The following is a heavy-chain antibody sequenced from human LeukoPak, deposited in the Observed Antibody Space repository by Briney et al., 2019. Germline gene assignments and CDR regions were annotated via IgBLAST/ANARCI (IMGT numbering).Heavy chain of an antibody. Sequence: SETLSLTCTVSGGSISSYYWSWIRQPPGKGLEWIGYIYYSGSTNYNPSLKSRVTISVDTSKNQFSLKLSSVTAADTAVYYCARHGYGGFDYWGQGTLVTVSS. CDR3: ARHGYGGFDY. CDR1: GGSISSYY. V-gene: IGHV4-59*08. CDR2: IYYSGST. D-gene: IGHD5-12*01. J-gene: IGHJ4*02.